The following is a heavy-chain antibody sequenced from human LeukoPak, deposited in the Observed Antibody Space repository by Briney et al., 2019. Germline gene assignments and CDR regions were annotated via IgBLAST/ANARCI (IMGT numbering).Heavy chain of an antibody. D-gene: IGHD6-19*01. V-gene: IGHV3-30*18. J-gene: IGHJ4*02. CDR1: GFTFSSYG. CDR3: AKPPGIAVA. Sequence: GGSLRLSCAASGFTFSSYGMHWVRQAPGKGLEWVAVISYDGSNKYYADSVKGRFTISSDNSKNTLYLQMNSLRAEDTAVYYCAKPPGIAVAWGQGTLVTVSS. CDR2: ISYDGSNK.